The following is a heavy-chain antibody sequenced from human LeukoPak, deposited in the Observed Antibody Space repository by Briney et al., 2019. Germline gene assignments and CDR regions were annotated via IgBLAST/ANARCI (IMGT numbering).Heavy chain of an antibody. CDR3: ARTKYSSSSYYFDY. CDR2: ISHDGSPK. Sequence: GRSLRLSCAASGFTFSNDPMHWVRQAPGKGLDWVAVISHDGSPKYYADSVKGRFTISRDNSKNTLYLQMNSLRAEDTAVYYCARTKYSSSSYYFDYWGQGTLVTVSS. V-gene: IGHV3-30*01. J-gene: IGHJ4*02. D-gene: IGHD6-6*01. CDR1: GFTFSNDP.